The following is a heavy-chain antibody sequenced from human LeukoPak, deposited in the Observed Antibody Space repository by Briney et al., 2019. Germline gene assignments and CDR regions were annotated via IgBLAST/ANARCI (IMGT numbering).Heavy chain of an antibody. J-gene: IGHJ6*02. CDR3: ARGPPYSSSWSRYYYYYGMDV. CDR1: GGSFSGYY. CDR2: INHSGST. V-gene: IGHV4-34*01. D-gene: IGHD6-13*01. Sequence: SETLSLTCAVYGGSFSGYYWSWIRQPPGKGLEWIGEINHSGSTNYNPSFKSRVTISVDTSKNQFSLKLSSVTAADTAVYYCARGPPYSSSWSRYYYYYGMDVWGQGTTVTVSS.